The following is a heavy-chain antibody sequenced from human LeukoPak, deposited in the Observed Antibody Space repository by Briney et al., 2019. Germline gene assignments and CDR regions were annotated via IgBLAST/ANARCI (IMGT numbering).Heavy chain of an antibody. D-gene: IGHD2-2*01. CDR1: GGSFSGYY. Sequence: SETLSLTCAVYGGSFSGYYWSWIRQPPGKGLEWIGEINHSGSTNYNPSLKSRVTISVDTSKNQFSLKLSSVTAADTAVHYCARGRWFYCSSTSCYGLDIWGQGTMVTVSS. J-gene: IGHJ3*02. CDR2: INHSGST. V-gene: IGHV4-34*01. CDR3: ARGRWFYCSSTSCYGLDI.